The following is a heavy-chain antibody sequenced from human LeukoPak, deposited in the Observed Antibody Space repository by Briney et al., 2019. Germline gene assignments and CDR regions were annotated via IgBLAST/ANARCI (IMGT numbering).Heavy chain of an antibody. V-gene: IGHV3-30-3*01. CDR2: ISYDGSNK. CDR1: GFMFRSEP. Sequence: GGSLRLSCVASGFMFRSEPMHWVRQAPGKGLEWVAVISYDGSNKYYADSVKGRFTISRDNSKNTLYLQMNSLRAEDTAVYYCARGRRHYDSSGYSDYWGQGTLVTVSS. CDR3: ARGRRHYDSSGYSDY. J-gene: IGHJ4*02. D-gene: IGHD3-22*01.